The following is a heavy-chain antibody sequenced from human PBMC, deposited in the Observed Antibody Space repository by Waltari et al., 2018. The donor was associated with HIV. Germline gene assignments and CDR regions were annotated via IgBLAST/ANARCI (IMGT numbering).Heavy chain of an antibody. D-gene: IGHD2-8*01. Sequence: EVQLVESGGGLVQPGGSLRLSCVASGFTFSYHAMNWVRQAPVKGLEWMSYISSNSSAIYHAESVKGRFTISRDNAKNSLYLQMNSLRDEDTAVYYCVRVGTSFDFWGQGTLVTVSS. CDR3: VRVGTSFDF. CDR2: ISSNSSAI. J-gene: IGHJ4*02. V-gene: IGHV3-48*02. CDR1: GFTFSYHA.